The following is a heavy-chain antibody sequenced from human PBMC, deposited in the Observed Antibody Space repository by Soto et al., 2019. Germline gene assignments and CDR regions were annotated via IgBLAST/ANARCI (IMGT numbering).Heavy chain of an antibody. J-gene: IGHJ4*02. V-gene: IGHV3-7*05. CDR3: ARELVYYDSSGYYLY. Sequence: PGGSLRLSCAASGFTFSSYWMSWVRQAPGKGLEWVANIKQDGSEKYYVDSVKGRFTISRDNAKNSLYLQMNSLRAEDTAVYYCARELVYYDSSGYYLYWGQGTLVTVSS. CDR1: GFTFSSYW. CDR2: IKQDGSEK. D-gene: IGHD3-22*01.